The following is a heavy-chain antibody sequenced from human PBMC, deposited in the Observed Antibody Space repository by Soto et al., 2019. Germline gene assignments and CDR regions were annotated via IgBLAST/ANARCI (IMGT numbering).Heavy chain of an antibody. CDR1: GGSISSGDYS. CDR2: IHYSGST. Sequence: SETLSLTCTVSGGSISSGDYSWSWIRQPPGKGLEWIGYIHYSGSTSYNPSLKSRLTLSVDTSKNQFSLKLNSVTAADTAVYYCARDGHCTGGSCYSGAFDIWGQGRMVTVSS. D-gene: IGHD2-15*01. J-gene: IGHJ3*02. CDR3: ARDGHCTGGSCYSGAFDI. V-gene: IGHV4-30-4*01.